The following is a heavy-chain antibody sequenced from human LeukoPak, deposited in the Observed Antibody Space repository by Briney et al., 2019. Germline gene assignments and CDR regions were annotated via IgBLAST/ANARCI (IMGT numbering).Heavy chain of an antibody. CDR1: GFIVNSYA. CDR3: ARDRAEGKTWVEFDP. Sequence: GGSLRLSCAASGFIVNSYAMSWVRQAPGKGLSWVSLIYSDGVTQYADSVKGRFTISRDNSKNTLYLQVNSLRDEDTAVYFCARDRAEGKTWVEFDPWGQGTLVTVSS. CDR2: IYSDGVT. J-gene: IGHJ5*02. V-gene: IGHV3-66*02.